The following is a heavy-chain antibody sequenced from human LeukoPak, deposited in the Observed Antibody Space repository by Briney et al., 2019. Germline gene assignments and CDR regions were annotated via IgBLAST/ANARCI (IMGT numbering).Heavy chain of an antibody. D-gene: IGHD5-12*01. CDR2: MSFDGNNK. CDR1: GFIFSNYA. CDR3: ARDGCSGHRFRFYYYMDV. V-gene: IGHV3-30*04. J-gene: IGHJ6*03. Sequence: HPGGSLRLSCAASGFIFSNYAMNWVRQAPGKGLEWVAAMSFDGNNKYFAGSVKGRFTISRDNSRSTLYLQMNSLRADDTAVYYCARDGCSGHRFRFYYYMDVWGKGTTVTVSS.